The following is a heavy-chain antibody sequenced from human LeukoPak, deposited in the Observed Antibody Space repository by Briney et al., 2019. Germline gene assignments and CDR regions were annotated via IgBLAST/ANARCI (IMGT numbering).Heavy chain of an antibody. CDR1: GFTFSSYG. CDR2: ISGSGGST. Sequence: GGSLRLSCAASGFTFSSYGMSWVRQAPGKGLEWVSAISGSGGSTYYADSVKGRFTISRDNSKNTLYLQMNSLRAEDTAVYYCARDVPVDDVFDLWGQGTVVTVSS. J-gene: IGHJ3*01. CDR3: ARDVPVDDVFDL. V-gene: IGHV3-23*01.